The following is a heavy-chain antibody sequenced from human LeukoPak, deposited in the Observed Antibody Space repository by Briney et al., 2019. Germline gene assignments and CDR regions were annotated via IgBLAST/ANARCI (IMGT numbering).Heavy chain of an antibody. J-gene: IGHJ4*02. CDR1: GFTFSDYY. CDR3: ARDRGYSVPAATMPSRYYFDY. CDR2: ISSSGSTI. Sequence: PGGSLRLSCAASGFTFSDYYMSWIRQAPGKGLEWVSYISSSGSTIYYADSVKGRFTISRDNAKNSLYLQMNSLRAEDTAVYYCARDRGYSVPAATMPSRYYFDYWGQGTLVTVSS. D-gene: IGHD2-2*01. V-gene: IGHV3-11*01.